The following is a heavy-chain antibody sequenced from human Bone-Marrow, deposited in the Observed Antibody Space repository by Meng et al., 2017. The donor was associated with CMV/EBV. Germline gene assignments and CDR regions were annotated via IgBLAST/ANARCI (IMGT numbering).Heavy chain of an antibody. Sequence: SETLSLTCTVSDGSTSSGCYYWSWIRQHPGKGLEWIGYIYYSGSTDYSPSLKSRVTISVDTSRNQFSLKLNSVTAADTAVYYCARVGAGWLQFFDYWGQGTLVTVSS. CDR3: ARVGAGWLQFFDY. J-gene: IGHJ4*02. V-gene: IGHV4-31*03. CDR2: IYYSGST. CDR1: DGSTSSGCYY. D-gene: IGHD5-24*01.